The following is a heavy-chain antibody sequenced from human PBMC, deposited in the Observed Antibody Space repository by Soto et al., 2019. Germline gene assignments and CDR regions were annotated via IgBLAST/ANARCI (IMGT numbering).Heavy chain of an antibody. CDR2: MNPNSGNT. CDR1: GYTFTGYY. V-gene: IGHV1-8*02. Sequence: ASVKVSCKASGYTFTGYYMHWVRQAPGQGLEWMGWMNPNSGNTGYAQTLQGRVTMTWDTSISTAYMELSSLRFEDTAMYYCARGHISSTKNWLDPWGQGTLVTVSS. D-gene: IGHD6-6*01. J-gene: IGHJ5*02. CDR3: ARGHISSTKNWLDP.